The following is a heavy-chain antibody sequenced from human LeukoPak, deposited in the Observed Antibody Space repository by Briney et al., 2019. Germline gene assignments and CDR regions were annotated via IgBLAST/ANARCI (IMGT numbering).Heavy chain of an antibody. Sequence: GGSLRLSCEASGFTFSSYAMSWVRQAPGKGLEWVSGFSGSGGSTYYADSVKGRFTISRDNSKNTLYLQMNSLRSEDTAVYYCAANIVVVTATNDAFDIWGQGTMVTVSS. CDR3: AANIVVVTATNDAFDI. CDR1: GFTFSSYA. J-gene: IGHJ3*02. CDR2: FSGSGGST. D-gene: IGHD2-21*02. V-gene: IGHV3-23*01.